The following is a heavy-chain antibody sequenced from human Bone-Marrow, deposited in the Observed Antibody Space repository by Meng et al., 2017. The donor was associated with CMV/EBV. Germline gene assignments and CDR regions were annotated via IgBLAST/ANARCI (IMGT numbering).Heavy chain of an antibody. J-gene: IGHJ4*02. CDR3: ARGTNWGFDY. CDR2: INHSGST. V-gene: IGHV4-34*01. Sequence: SETLSLTCAVYGGSFSDYYWSWIRQPLGKRLEWIGEINHSGSTNYNPPLKSRVTISIDTSKNQFSLELRSLTAADTAVYYWARGTNWGFDYWGQGTLVTVSS. D-gene: IGHD7-27*01. CDR1: GGSFSDYY.